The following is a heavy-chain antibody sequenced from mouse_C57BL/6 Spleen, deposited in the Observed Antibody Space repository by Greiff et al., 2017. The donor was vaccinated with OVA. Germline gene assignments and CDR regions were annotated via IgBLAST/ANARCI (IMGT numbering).Heavy chain of an antibody. CDR3: AKDYGSSSHWYFDV. CDR1: GFSLTSYG. Sequence: VQLVESGPGLVQPSQSLSITCPVSGFSLTSYGVHWVRQPPGKGLEWLGVIWSGGSTDYNAAFISRLSISKDNSKSQVFFKMNSLQADDTAIYYCAKDYGSSSHWYFDVWGTGTTVTVSS. J-gene: IGHJ1*03. V-gene: IGHV2-4*01. D-gene: IGHD1-1*01. CDR2: IWSGGST.